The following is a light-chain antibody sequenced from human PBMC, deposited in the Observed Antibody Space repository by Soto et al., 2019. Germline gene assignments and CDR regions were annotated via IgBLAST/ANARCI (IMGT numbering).Light chain of an antibody. CDR3: SAWDDSLSACV. CDR1: TFNIGSNY. CDR2: SNN. Sequence: QSVLTQPPSASGTPGQRVIISCSGCTFNIGSNYVYWYQQFPGTAPKLLIYSNNQRPSVVPDRFAGARSGTSASLAISGLRSEDEADYYCSAWDDSLSACVFGPGTQLTV. V-gene: IGLV1-47*02. J-gene: IGLJ1*01.